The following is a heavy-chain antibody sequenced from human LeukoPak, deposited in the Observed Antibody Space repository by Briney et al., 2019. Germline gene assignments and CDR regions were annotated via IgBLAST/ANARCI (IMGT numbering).Heavy chain of an antibody. V-gene: IGHV3-30*18. CDR1: GFTFSSYG. D-gene: IGHD6-6*01. CDR2: MSYDGLNK. J-gene: IGHJ4*02. Sequence: GGSLRLSCAASGFTFSSYGMHWVRQAPGKGLEWVAVMSYDGLNKYYADSVRGRFTISRDNSKNTLYLQMNSLRAEDTAVYYCAKGEYSSPIGYWGQGTLVTVSS. CDR3: AKGEYSSPIGY.